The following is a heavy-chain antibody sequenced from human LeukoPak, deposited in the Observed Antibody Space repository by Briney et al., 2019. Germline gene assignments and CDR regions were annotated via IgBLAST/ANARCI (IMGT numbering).Heavy chain of an antibody. CDR3: ARDIGHGVPDY. CDR1: GFTSSSYW. J-gene: IGHJ4*02. V-gene: IGHV3-74*01. CDR2: IDSDGSTT. D-gene: IGHD4-17*01. Sequence: PGGSLRLSCAASGFTSSSYWMHWVRQAPGKGLVWVSRIDSDGSTTTYADSVKGRFTISRDNAKNTLYLQMNSLRAEDTAVYYCARDIGHGVPDYWGQGTLVTVSS.